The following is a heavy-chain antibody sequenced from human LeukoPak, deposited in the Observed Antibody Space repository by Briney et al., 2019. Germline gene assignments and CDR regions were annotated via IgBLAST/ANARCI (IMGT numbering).Heavy chain of an antibody. CDR2: ISTTGDTK. Sequence: GGSLRLSCAASGFSFRDYYMSWIRQAPGKGLEWLSHISTTGDTKNYAVSVKGRFTISRDNAKNSLYLQMNSLRVEDTAVYYCARGPPYGSRSDYFDYWGQGTLVTVSS. D-gene: IGHD3-10*01. CDR1: GFSFRDYY. V-gene: IGHV3-11*04. J-gene: IGHJ4*02. CDR3: ARGPPYGSRSDYFDY.